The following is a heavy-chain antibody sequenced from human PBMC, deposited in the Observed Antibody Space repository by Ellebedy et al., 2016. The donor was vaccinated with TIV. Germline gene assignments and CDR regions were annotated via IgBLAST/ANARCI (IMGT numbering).Heavy chain of an antibody. CDR2: IWYDGSNK. J-gene: IGHJ6*02. Sequence: GESLKISCAASGFTFSSCGMHWVRQAPGKGLEWVAVIWYDGSNKYYADSVKGRFTISRDNSKNTLYLQMNSLRAEDTAVYYCARALYEYNYYGMDVWGQGTTVTVSS. CDR1: GFTFSSCG. V-gene: IGHV3-33*01. CDR3: ARALYEYNYYGMDV. D-gene: IGHD2-8*01.